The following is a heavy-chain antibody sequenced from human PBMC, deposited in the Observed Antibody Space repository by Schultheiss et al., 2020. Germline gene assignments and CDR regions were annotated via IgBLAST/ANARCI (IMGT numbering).Heavy chain of an antibody. D-gene: IGHD1-1*01. CDR3: ARDSSKLGFDP. Sequence: SETLSLTCTVSGGSISSGGYYWSWIRQPPGKGLEWIGSIYYSGSTYYNPSLKSRVTISVDTSKNQFSLKLSSVTAADTAVYYCARDSSKLGFDPWGQGTLVTVSS. CDR2: IYYSGST. J-gene: IGHJ5*02. CDR1: GGSISSGGYY. V-gene: IGHV4-39*02.